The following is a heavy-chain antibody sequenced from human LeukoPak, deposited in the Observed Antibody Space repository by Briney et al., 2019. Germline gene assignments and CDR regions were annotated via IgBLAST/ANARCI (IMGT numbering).Heavy chain of an antibody. CDR1: GGSFSGYY. J-gene: IGHJ4*02. CDR2: INHSGST. D-gene: IGHD5-12*01. CDR3: ARGLMGYDRRHFDY. Sequence: SETLSLTCAVYGGSFSGYYWSWIRQPPGKGLAWIGEINHSGSTNYNPSLKSRVTISVDTSNNQFSLKLSSVTAADTAVYYCARGLMGYDRRHFDYWGQGTLVTVSS. V-gene: IGHV4-34*01.